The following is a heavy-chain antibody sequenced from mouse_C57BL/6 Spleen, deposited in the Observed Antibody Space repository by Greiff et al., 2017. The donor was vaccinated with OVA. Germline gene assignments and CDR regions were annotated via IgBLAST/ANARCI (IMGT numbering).Heavy chain of an antibody. CDR3: ASYYYGFMDY. Sequence: VQLQQSGPELVKPGASVKISCKASGYTFTDYYMNWVKQSHGKSLEWIGDINPNNGGTSYNQKFKGKATLTVDKSSSTAYMELRSLTSEDSAVYYCASYYYGFMDYWGQGTSVTVSS. CDR1: GYTFTDYY. V-gene: IGHV1-26*01. D-gene: IGHD1-1*01. CDR2: INPNNGGT. J-gene: IGHJ4*01.